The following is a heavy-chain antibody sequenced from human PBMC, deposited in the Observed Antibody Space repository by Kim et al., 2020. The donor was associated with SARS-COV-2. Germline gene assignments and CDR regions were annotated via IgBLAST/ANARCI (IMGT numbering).Heavy chain of an antibody. Sequence: VSVKGRFTISRDNSKNSLYLQMNSLRAEDTAVYYCAKDGVVVPEGWFDPWGQGTLVTVSS. CDR3: AKDGVVVPEGWFDP. D-gene: IGHD3-22*01. J-gene: IGHJ5*02. V-gene: IGHV3-23*01.